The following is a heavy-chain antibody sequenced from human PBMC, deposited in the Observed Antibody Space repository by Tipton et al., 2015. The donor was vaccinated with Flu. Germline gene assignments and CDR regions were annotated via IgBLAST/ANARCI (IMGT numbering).Heavy chain of an antibody. V-gene: IGHV4-61*02. J-gene: IGHJ2*01. CDR2: IYTSGST. CDR1: GGSISSGSYY. Sequence: LRLSCTVSGGSISSGSYYWSWIRQPAGKGLEWIVRIYTSGSTNYNPSLKSRVTISVDTSKNQFSLKLSSVTAADTAVYYCARHITIFWYVDLWGRGTLVTVSS. D-gene: IGHD3-9*01. CDR3: ARHITIFWYVDL.